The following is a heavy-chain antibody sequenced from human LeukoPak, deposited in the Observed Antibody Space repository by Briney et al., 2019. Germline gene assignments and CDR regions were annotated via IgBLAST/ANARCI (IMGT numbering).Heavy chain of an antibody. J-gene: IGHJ4*02. CDR2: IIPIFGTA. Sequence: SVKVSCEASGGTFSSYALSWVRQAPGQGLEWMGGIIPIFGTANYAQKFQGRVTITADESTSTAYMELSSLRCEDTAVYYCARDRVVVTASLPDYWGQGTLVTVSS. CDR3: ARDRVVVTASLPDY. V-gene: IGHV1-69*13. D-gene: IGHD2-21*02. CDR1: GGTFSSYA.